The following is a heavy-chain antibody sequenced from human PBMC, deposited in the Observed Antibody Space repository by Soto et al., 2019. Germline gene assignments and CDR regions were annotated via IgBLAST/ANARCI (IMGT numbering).Heavy chain of an antibody. CDR3: AVATITQGPYYYYYYGMDV. Sequence: SVKVSCKASGFTFTSSAVQWVRQARGQRLEWIGWIVVGSSNTNYAQKFQERVTITRDMSTSTAYMELSSLRSEDTAVYYCAVATITQGPYYYYYYGMDVWGQGSTVTVS. D-gene: IGHD5-12*01. J-gene: IGHJ6*02. CDR2: IVVGSSNT. V-gene: IGHV1-58*01. CDR1: GFTFTSSA.